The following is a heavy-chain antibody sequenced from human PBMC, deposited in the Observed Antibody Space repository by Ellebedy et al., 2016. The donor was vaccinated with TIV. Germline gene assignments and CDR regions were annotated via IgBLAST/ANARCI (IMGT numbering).Heavy chain of an antibody. CDR3: ARGRGSGWYLYPVDY. J-gene: IGHJ4*01. CDR1: GLTFSSHA. CDR2: ISDDGFRT. D-gene: IGHD6-13*01. V-gene: IGHV3-23*01. Sequence: GESLKISCAASGLTFSSHAMSWARQASGKGLEWVSHISDDGFRTYNVDSVKGRFTISRDNSKNTLYLQMNSLRVEDTAVYYCARGRGSGWYLYPVDYWGHGTQVTVSS.